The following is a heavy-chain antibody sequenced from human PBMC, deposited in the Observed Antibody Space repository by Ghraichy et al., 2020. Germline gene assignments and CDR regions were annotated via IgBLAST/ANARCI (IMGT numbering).Heavy chain of an antibody. CDR2: FDPEDGET. CDR1: GYTLTELS. J-gene: IGHJ3*02. V-gene: IGHV1-24*01. Sequence: ASVKVSCKVSGYTLTELSMHWVRQAPGKGLEWMGGFDPEDGETIYAQKFQGRVTMTEDTSTDTAYMELSSLRSEDTAVYYCATERVGTMVRGPANAFDIWGQGTMVTVSS. D-gene: IGHD3-10*01. CDR3: ATERVGTMVRGPANAFDI.